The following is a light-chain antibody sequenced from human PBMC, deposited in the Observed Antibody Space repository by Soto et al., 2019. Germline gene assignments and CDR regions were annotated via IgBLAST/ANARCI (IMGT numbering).Light chain of an antibody. Sequence: IRMTQSPSSFSASTGDRVTITCRASQDISSYLAWYQFKPGKAPKLLIYAASTLQSGVPSRFSGSGSGTDFTLTINCLQSEDFATYYCLQYYIYPFTFGPGTKVDI. V-gene: IGKV1-8*01. J-gene: IGKJ3*01. CDR3: LQYYIYPFT. CDR2: AAS. CDR1: QDISSY.